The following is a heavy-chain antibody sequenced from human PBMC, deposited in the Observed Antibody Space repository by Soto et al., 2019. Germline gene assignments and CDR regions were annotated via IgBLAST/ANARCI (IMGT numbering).Heavy chain of an antibody. J-gene: IGHJ5*02. Sequence: QVQLQESGPGLVNPSETLSLTCTVSGGSVTSSTSSWAWVRQPPGKGLHWIGTIFYGHGTYYNPSLESRVTISLDTSKIQFSLELTSVTAADTAVYYCGRQPTGYPNWFDAWGRGILVIVSS. V-gene: IGHV4-39*01. D-gene: IGHD3-9*01. CDR1: GGSVTSSTSS. CDR3: GRQPTGYPNWFDA. CDR2: IFYGHGT.